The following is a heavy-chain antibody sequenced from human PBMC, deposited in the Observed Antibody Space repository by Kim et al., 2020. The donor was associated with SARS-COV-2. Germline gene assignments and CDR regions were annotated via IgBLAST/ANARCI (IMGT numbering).Heavy chain of an antibody. CDR2: IYYSGST. J-gene: IGHJ4*01. CDR3: ARGYYYDSSGYYSTFDY. Sequence: SETLSLTCTVSGGSISSYYWSWIRQPPGKGLEWIGYIYYSGSTNYNPSLKSRVTISVDTSKNQFSLKLSSVTAADTAVYYCARGYYYDSSGYYSTFDYWG. CDR1: GGSISSYY. D-gene: IGHD3-22*01. V-gene: IGHV4-59*01.